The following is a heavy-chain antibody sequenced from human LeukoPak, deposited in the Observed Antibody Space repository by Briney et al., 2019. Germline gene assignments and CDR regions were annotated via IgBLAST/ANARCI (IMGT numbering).Heavy chain of an antibody. CDR3: AGYGDYPY. D-gene: IGHD4-17*01. V-gene: IGHV3-48*01. CDR1: GFTFSNYG. Sequence: GGSLRLSCVGSGFTFSNYGMSWVRQAPGEGLEWVAYFGYSGTIYYADSVKGRFTISRDNAKNSLYLQMNSLRAEDTAVYYCAGYGDYPYWGQGTPVTVSS. CDR2: FGYSGTI. J-gene: IGHJ4*02.